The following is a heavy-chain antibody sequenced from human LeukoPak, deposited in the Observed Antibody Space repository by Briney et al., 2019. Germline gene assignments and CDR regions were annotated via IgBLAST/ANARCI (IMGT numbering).Heavy chain of an antibody. J-gene: IGHJ3*02. Sequence: VAAVTVSCKASGCSFSSYANSWMRLAPGPGLEWKGGIIPIFGTGNYEQKFQGRVTITADESTSTAYMELSSLRSEDTAVYYCARATPGLRYCSGGSCAPSGAFDIWGEGAMVTVSS. D-gene: IGHD2-15*01. CDR3: ARATPGLRYCSGGSCAPSGAFDI. CDR2: IIPIFGTG. CDR1: GCSFSSYA. V-gene: IGHV1-69*13.